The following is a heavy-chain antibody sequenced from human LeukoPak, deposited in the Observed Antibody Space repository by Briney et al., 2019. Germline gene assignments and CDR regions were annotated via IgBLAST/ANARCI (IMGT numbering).Heavy chain of an antibody. CDR1: GGTFSSYA. D-gene: IGHD6-13*01. Sequence: ASVKVSCKASGGTFSSYAISWVRQAPGQGLEWMGGIIPIFGTANYAQKFQGRVTITADESTSTAYMELSSLRSEDTAVYYCARVGRYSSSWLPHYYYYMDVWGKGTTVTVSS. CDR2: IIPIFGTA. CDR3: ARVGRYSSSWLPHYYYYMDV. J-gene: IGHJ6*03. V-gene: IGHV1-69*13.